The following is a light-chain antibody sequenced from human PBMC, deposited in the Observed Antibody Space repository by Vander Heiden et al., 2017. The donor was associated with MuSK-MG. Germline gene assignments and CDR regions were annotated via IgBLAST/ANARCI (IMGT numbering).Light chain of an antibody. V-gene: IGKV3-11*01. CDR3: QQRSNWPSIT. CDR1: QSVSSY. CDR2: DAS. J-gene: IGKJ4*01. Sequence: IVLTQSPATLSLSPGERATLSCRASQSVSSYLAWYQQKPGQAPRLLIYDASNRDTGIPARFSGSGYGTDFTLTISSREPEDFAVYYCQQRSNWPSITFGGGTKVEIK.